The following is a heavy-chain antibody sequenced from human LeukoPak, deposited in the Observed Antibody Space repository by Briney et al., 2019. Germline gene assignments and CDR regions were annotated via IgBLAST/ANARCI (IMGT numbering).Heavy chain of an antibody. CDR3: ARFGYVAAVDV. CDR2: INPAGSET. J-gene: IGHJ4*02. D-gene: IGHD2-15*01. V-gene: IGHV3-7*01. Sequence: GGSLRLSCAASGFSFSAYWMTWVRQAPGTGLEWVANINPAGSETYYVDPVKGRFSISKDNAKNLVYLQMNSLRAEDTAVYHCARFGYVAAVDVWGQGTPVTVSS. CDR1: GFSFSAYW.